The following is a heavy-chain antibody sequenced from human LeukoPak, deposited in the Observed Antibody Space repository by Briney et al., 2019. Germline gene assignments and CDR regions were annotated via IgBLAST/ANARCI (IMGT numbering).Heavy chain of an antibody. Sequence: ASVKVSCKASGYTFTGYYMHWVRQAPGQGLEWMGWMNPNSGNTGYAQKFQGRVTMTRNTSISTAYMELSSLRSEDTAVYYCARGVGFGELMVPDYYYYYYMDVWGKGTTVTISS. CDR3: ARGVGFGELMVPDYYYYYYMDV. D-gene: IGHD3-10*01. V-gene: IGHV1-8*02. J-gene: IGHJ6*03. CDR1: GYTFTGYY. CDR2: MNPNSGNT.